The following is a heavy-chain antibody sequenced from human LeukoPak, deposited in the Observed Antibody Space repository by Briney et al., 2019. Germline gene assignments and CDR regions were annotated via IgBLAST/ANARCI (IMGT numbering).Heavy chain of an antibody. CDR3: ARDIVKDSSGSLFDY. Sequence: KTSETLSLTCTVSGGSISSSSYYWGWIRQPPGKGLEWIGSIYYSGSTYYNPSLKSRVTISVDTSKNQFSLKLSSVTAADTAVYYCARDIVKDSSGSLFDYWGQGTLVTVSS. V-gene: IGHV4-39*07. J-gene: IGHJ4*02. D-gene: IGHD3-22*01. CDR2: IYYSGST. CDR1: GGSISSSSYY.